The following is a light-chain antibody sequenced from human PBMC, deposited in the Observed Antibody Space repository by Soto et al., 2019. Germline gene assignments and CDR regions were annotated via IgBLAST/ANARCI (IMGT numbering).Light chain of an antibody. CDR1: QGISSY. Sequence: DIPLTQSPSFLSASVGDRVTITCRASQGISSYLAWYQQKPGKAPKLLIYAASTLQSGVPSRFSGSGSGTEFTLTISSLQPEDFATYYCQQLNSYPQGYTFGQGTKLEIK. J-gene: IGKJ2*01. CDR3: QQLNSYPQGYT. V-gene: IGKV1-9*01. CDR2: AAS.